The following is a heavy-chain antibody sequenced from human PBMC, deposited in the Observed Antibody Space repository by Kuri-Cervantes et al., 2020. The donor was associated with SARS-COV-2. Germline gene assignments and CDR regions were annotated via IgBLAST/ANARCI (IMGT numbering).Heavy chain of an antibody. D-gene: IGHD4-17*01. V-gene: IGHV3-7*05. CDR3: ARSYGVRYVPFDH. CDR2: IQLDGSDK. J-gene: IGHJ4*02. CDR1: GFTFANYY. Sequence: GGSLRLSCAASGFTFANYYMSWVRQSPGKGLEWVANIQLDGSDKYYVVSVRGRFTISRDNAKNSLFLQLNSLTAAGTAVYCCARSYGVRYVPFDHWGPGTLVTVSS.